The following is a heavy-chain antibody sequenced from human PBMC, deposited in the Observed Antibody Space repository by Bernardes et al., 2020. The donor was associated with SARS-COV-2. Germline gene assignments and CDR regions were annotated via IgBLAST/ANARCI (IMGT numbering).Heavy chain of an antibody. Sequence: SETLSLTCTVSGGSISSDGYYWSWIRQHTGKGLEWIGYIYYSGSTYYNPSLKSRVTISVDTSKNQFSLKLSSVTAADTAVYYCARGKIVVVTAAGDSWGQGTLVTVSS. D-gene: IGHD2-21*02. J-gene: IGHJ4*02. CDR2: IYYSGST. CDR3: ARGKIVVVTAAGDS. CDR1: GGSISSDGYY. V-gene: IGHV4-31*03.